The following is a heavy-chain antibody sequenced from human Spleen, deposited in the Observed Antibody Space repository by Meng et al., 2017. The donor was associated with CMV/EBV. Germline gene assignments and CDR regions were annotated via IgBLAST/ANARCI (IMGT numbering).Heavy chain of an antibody. CDR2: INHRGGT. CDR3: ASFDHIPRRNYFDY. CDR1: GGSLDVYN. Sequence: PEQWGGERSIPRDTLSPTCAASGGSLDVYNGRWSRQPPGKGLGWIGEINHRGGTNYNPSLKSRVTKSVDTSKNQFSLKLSSVTAADTAVYYCASFDHIPRRNYFDYWGQGTLVTVSS. V-gene: IGHV4-34*01. J-gene: IGHJ4*02. D-gene: IGHD2-21*01.